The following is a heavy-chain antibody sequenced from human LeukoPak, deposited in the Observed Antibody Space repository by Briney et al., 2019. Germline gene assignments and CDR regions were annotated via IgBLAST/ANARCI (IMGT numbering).Heavy chain of an antibody. Sequence: ASVKVSCKASGYTFTSYAMNWVRQAPGQGLEWMGWINTNTGNPTYAQGFTGRFVFSLDTSVSTAYLQISSLKAEDTAVYYCAREKVYYYDSSGYLYDYWGQGTLVTVSS. CDR3: AREKVYYYDSSGYLYDY. CDR1: GYTFTSYA. J-gene: IGHJ4*02. V-gene: IGHV7-4-1*02. CDR2: INTNTGNP. D-gene: IGHD3-22*01.